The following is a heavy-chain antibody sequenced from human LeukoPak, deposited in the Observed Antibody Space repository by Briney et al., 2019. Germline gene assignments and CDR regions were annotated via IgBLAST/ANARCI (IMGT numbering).Heavy chain of an antibody. CDR3: AKDYGGNNYDAFDI. CDR1: GFPFSSLG. V-gene: IGHV3-30*18. Sequence: GGSLRLSCAASGFPFSSLGTHWVRQAPGKGLEWVAVTSYDGGNKYYADSVKGRFTISRDNSKNTLYLQMNSLRAEDTAVYYCAKDYGGNNYDAFDIWGQGTMVAVSS. CDR2: TSYDGGNK. J-gene: IGHJ3*02. D-gene: IGHD4-23*01.